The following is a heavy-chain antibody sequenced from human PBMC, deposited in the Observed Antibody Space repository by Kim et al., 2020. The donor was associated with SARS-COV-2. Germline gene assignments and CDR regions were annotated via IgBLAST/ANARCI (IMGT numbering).Heavy chain of an antibody. CDR2: T. V-gene: IGHV4-39*07. Sequence: THYTPSLKSRVVISVDTSKNQFSLKLTSVTAADTAVYFCSSSGVRYYCMDVWGQGTTVAVSS. J-gene: IGHJ6*02. CDR3: SSSGVRYYCMDV. D-gene: IGHD2-15*01.